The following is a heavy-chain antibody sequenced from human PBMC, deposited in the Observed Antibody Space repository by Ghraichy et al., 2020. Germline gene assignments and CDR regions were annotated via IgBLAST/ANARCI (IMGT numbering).Heavy chain of an antibody. V-gene: IGHV3-7*01. J-gene: IGHJ6*03. Sequence: GESLNISCVASGFTFSSYWMSWVRQAPGKGLEWVANIKHDGSEKYYVDSVKGRFTISRDNAKNSLYLQMNSLRAEDTAVYYCARAVASSWYERYSYYYMDVWGKGTTVTVSS. CDR1: GFTFSSYW. D-gene: IGHD6-13*01. CDR2: IKHDGSEK. CDR3: ARAVASSWYERYSYYYMDV.